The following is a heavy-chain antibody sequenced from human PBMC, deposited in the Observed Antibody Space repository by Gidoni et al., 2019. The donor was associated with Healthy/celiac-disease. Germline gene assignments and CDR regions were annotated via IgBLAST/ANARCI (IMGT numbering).Heavy chain of an antibody. V-gene: IGHV1-8*01. Sequence: QVQLVQSGAEVKKPGASVKVSCKASGYTFTSYDINWVRQATGQGLEWMGWMNPNSGNTGYAQKFQGRVTMTRNTSISTAYMELSSLRSEDTAVYYCARGLDSIYSSSPALRHWGQGTLVTVSS. CDR1: GYTFTSYD. D-gene: IGHD6-6*01. CDR2: MNPNSGNT. J-gene: IGHJ1*01. CDR3: ARGLDSIYSSSPALRH.